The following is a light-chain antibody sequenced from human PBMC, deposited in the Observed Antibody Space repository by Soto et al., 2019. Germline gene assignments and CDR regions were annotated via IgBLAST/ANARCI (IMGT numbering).Light chain of an antibody. Sequence: EIVLKQSPATLSSSPGERVTLSCRASQSVSGSLAWYQQKPGQAPRLLIYDASNRATGIPARFSGSGSGTAFTLTISSLEPEDFAVYYCQQRSNWPLTFGGGTKVEIK. J-gene: IGKJ4*01. CDR1: QSVSGS. CDR2: DAS. V-gene: IGKV3-11*01. CDR3: QQRSNWPLT.